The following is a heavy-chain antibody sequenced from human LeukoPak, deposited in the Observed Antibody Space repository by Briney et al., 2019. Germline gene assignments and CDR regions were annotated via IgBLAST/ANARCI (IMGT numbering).Heavy chain of an antibody. CDR3: ATTVETGDAFDI. D-gene: IGHD1-1*01. Sequence: SQTLSLTCAISGDXVSSNSAGWSWIRLSPSRGLEWLGRTYYRSKWYNDYAVSVRSRITINPYTSKNLFSLQLNSVTPEDTAEYYCATTVETGDAFDIWGPGTRVTVSS. V-gene: IGHV6-1*01. CDR2: TYYRSKWYN. J-gene: IGHJ3*02. CDR1: GDXVSSNSAG.